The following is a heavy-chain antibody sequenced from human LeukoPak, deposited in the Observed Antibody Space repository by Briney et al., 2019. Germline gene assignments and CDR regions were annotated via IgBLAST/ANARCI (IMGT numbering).Heavy chain of an antibody. J-gene: IGHJ5*02. D-gene: IGHD4/OR15-4a*01. V-gene: IGHV1-69*04. CDR1: GGTLSSYA. Sequence: SVKVSCKASGGTLSSYAISWVRQAPGQGLEWMGRNFTILGIANYAQKFKGKVTITADKTTSTAYMELSSLRSEDTAVYYCARGVWCWYSINWFDPWGQGTLVTVSS. CDR2: NFTILGIA. CDR3: ARGVWCWYSINWFDP.